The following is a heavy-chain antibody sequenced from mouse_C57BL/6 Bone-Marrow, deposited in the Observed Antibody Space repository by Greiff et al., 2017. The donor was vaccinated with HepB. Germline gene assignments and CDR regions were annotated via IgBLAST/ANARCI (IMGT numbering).Heavy chain of an antibody. Sequence: VQLQQPGAELVKPGASVKLSCKASGYTFTSYWMQWVKQRPGQGLEWIGEIDPSDSYTNYNQKFKGKATLTVDTSSSTAYMQLSSLTFEDSAVYYCARWGRQLRLRYFDVWGTGTTVTVSS. CDR2: IDPSDSYT. CDR3: ARWGRQLRLRYFDV. CDR1: GYTFTSYW. D-gene: IGHD3-2*02. V-gene: IGHV1-50*01. J-gene: IGHJ1*03.